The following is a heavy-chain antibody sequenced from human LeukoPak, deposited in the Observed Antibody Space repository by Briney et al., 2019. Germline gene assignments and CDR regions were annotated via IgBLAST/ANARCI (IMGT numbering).Heavy chain of an antibody. J-gene: IGHJ4*02. Sequence: PSETLSLACAVSGVSISSSEWWIWVRQPPGQGLEWIGEIHRDGRTRYNPSLKSRVTMSMDYSKNQFSLSVTSVAAADTAIYYCGKTDIYFNPIDYWGPGSLVTVSS. D-gene: IGHD3-9*01. V-gene: IGHV4-4*02. CDR2: IHRDGRT. CDR3: GKTDIYFNPIDY. CDR1: GVSISSSEW.